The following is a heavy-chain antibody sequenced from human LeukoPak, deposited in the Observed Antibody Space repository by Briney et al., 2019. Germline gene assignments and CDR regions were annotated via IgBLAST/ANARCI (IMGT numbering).Heavy chain of an antibody. CDR1: GFTFRGYG. CDR3: AKGMTTGPRSVYHYMDV. Sequence: GVSLRLSCVASGFTFRGYGMHWVRQAPGKGLEWLSLLRYDGSNEYYADSVKGRFTISRDNCKNTLYLQMNSLRAEDTAVYYCAKGMTTGPRSVYHYMDVWGKGTTVTVSS. J-gene: IGHJ6*03. CDR2: LRYDGSNE. V-gene: IGHV3-30*02. D-gene: IGHD4-17*01.